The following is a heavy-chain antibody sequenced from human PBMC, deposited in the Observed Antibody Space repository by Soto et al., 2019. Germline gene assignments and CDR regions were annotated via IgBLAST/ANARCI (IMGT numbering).Heavy chain of an antibody. V-gene: IGHV3-30-3*01. Sequence: GGSLRLSCAASGFTFSSYAMHWVRQAPGKGLEWVAVISYDGSNKYYADSVKGRFTISRDNSKNTLYLQMNSLRAEDTAVYYWARAPDSSGYGNFDYWGQGNMVTVS. D-gene: IGHD3-22*01. J-gene: IGHJ4*02. CDR1: GFTFSSYA. CDR2: ISYDGSNK. CDR3: ARAPDSSGYGNFDY.